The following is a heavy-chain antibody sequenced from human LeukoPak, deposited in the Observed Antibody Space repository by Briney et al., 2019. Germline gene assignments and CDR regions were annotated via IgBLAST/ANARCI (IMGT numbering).Heavy chain of an antibody. CDR1: GYTFTSYG. V-gene: IGHV1-18*01. J-gene: IGHJ5*02. Sequence: ASVKVSCKASGYTFTSYGISWVRQAPGQGLEWMGWISPSNGKTNYAQRLQGRVTMTTDTSTATAYMELRSLRSDDTAVYYCARVGIPMVRGVIRGSNWFDPWGQGTLVTVSS. CDR3: ARVGIPMVRGVIRGSNWFDP. CDR2: ISPSNGKT. D-gene: IGHD3-10*01.